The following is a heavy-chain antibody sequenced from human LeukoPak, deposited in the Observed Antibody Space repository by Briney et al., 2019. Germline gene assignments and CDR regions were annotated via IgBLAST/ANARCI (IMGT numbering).Heavy chain of an antibody. V-gene: IGHV3-11*04. J-gene: IGHJ4*02. D-gene: IGHD3-9*01. CDR1: GFTFSDYY. CDR2: ISSYASTI. Sequence: GGSLRLSCAASGFTFSDYYMSWLRQAPGKGLEWVSHISSYASTIDYADSVKGRFTISRDNAKNSLYLQMNSLRAEDTAVYYCAREYYDILTGYLDWYYFDYWGQGTLVTVSS. CDR3: AREYYDILTGYLDWYYFDY.